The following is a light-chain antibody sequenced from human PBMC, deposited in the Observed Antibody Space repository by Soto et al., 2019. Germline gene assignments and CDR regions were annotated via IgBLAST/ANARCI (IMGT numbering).Light chain of an antibody. V-gene: IGLV1-40*01. J-gene: IGLJ2*01. CDR2: GNT. Sequence: QSVLTQPPSASGTPGQRVTISCSGSSSNIGSNYVYWYQQLPGIAPKLLIYGNTNRPSGVPDRFSGSKSGTSASLAITGLQPEDEADYYCQSYDNSLSASVFGGGTKLTVL. CDR3: QSYDNSLSASV. CDR1: SSNIGSNY.